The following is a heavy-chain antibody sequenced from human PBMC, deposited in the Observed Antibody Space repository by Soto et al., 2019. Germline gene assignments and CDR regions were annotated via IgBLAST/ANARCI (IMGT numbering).Heavy chain of an antibody. CDR3: ARENYYGSGSLGY. Sequence: GGSLRLSCAASAFTFRSYAMSWVRQAPGKGLVWVSPISDSGNSTSYADSVKGRFTISRDNAKNTLYLQMSSLRAEDTAVYYCARENYYGSGSLGYWGQGTLVTVSS. J-gene: IGHJ4*02. CDR2: ISDSGNST. V-gene: IGHV3-23*01. CDR1: AFTFRSYA. D-gene: IGHD3-10*01.